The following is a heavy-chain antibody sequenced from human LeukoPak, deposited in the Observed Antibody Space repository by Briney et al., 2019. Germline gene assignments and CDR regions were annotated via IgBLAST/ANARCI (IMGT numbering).Heavy chain of an antibody. D-gene: IGHD4-23*01. CDR1: GYTFTGYY. CDR3: ARELKGVVTPDY. J-gene: IGHJ4*02. CDR2: INPNSGGT. Sequence: GASVKVSCKASGYTFTGYYMHWVRQAPGQGLEWMGWINPNSGGTNYAQKFQGRVTMTRDTSISTAYMELSRLRSDDTVVYYCARELKGVVTPDYWGQGTLVTVSS. V-gene: IGHV1-2*02.